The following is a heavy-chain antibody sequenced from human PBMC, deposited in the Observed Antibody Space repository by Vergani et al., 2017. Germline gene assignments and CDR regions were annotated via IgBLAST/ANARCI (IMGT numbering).Heavy chain of an antibody. CDR2: IYPGDSDT. V-gene: IGHV5-51*01. CDR1: GYSFTSYW. CDR3: ARQGYCSGGSCYPPHYYYYYYGMDV. J-gene: IGHJ6*02. Sequence: EVQLVQSGAEVKTPGESLKISCKGSGYSFTSYWIGWVRQMPGKGLEWMGIIYPGDSDTRYSPSFQGQVTISADKSISTAYLQWSSLKASDTAMYYCARQGYCSGGSCYPPHYYYYYYGMDVWGQGTTVTVSS. D-gene: IGHD2-15*01.